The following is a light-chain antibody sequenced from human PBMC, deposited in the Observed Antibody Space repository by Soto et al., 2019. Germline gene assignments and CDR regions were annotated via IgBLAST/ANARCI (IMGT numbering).Light chain of an antibody. Sequence: QSVLTXPASVSGSPGQSITISCTGTSSDVGGYNYVSWSQQHPGKAPQLMIYEVSNRPSGVSNRFSGSKSGNTASLTISGLQAEDEADYYCSSYTSSSTYVFGTGTKVTVL. CDR3: SSYTSSSTYV. CDR1: SSDVGGYNY. J-gene: IGLJ1*01. V-gene: IGLV2-14*01. CDR2: EVS.